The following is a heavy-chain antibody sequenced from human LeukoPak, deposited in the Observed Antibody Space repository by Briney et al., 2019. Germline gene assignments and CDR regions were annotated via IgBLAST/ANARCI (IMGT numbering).Heavy chain of an antibody. Sequence: ASVKVSCKASGGTFSSYAISWVRQAPGQGLEWMGWMNPNSGNTGYAQKFQGRVTITRNTSISTAYMELSSLRSEDTAVYYCAKGSVGATAYYWGQGTLVTVSS. CDR1: GGTFSSYA. CDR2: MNPNSGNT. V-gene: IGHV1-8*03. CDR3: AKGSVGATAYY. D-gene: IGHD1-26*01. J-gene: IGHJ4*02.